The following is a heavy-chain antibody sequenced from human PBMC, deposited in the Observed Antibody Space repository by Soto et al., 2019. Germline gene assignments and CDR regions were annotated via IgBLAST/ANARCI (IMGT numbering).Heavy chain of an antibody. D-gene: IGHD4-17*01. Sequence: QVQLVESGGGVVQPGRSLRLSCAASGFTFSSYAVHWVRQAPGKGLEWVAVISYDGSNKYYADSVKGRFTISRDNSKNTLYLQMNSLRAEDTAVYYCASSDGDYAPFDYWGQGTLVTVSS. CDR2: ISYDGSNK. J-gene: IGHJ4*02. CDR1: GFTFSSYA. CDR3: ASSDGDYAPFDY. V-gene: IGHV3-30-3*01.